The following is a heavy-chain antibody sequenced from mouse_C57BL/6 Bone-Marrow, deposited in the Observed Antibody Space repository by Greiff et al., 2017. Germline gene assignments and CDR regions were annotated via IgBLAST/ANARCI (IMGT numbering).Heavy chain of an antibody. V-gene: IGHV1-62-2*01. J-gene: IGHJ1*03. CDR3: ARHEDAIYYGSYWYFDV. D-gene: IGHD1-1*01. Sequence: QVQLQQSGAELVKPGASVQLSCKASGYTFTEYTIHWVKQRSGQGLEWIGWFYPGSGSIKYNEKFKDKATLTADKSSSTVYMELSRLTSEDSAVYFCARHEDAIYYGSYWYFDVWGTGTTVTVSS. CDR2: FYPGSGSI. CDR1: GYTFTEYT.